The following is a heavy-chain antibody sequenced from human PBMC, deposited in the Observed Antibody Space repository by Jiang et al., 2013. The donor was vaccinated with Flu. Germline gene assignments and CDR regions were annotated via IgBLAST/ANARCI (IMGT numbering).Heavy chain of an antibody. Sequence: LLKPSETLSLTCAVSNGSIIAYYWTWIRQSPGGGWSALGKSITVKPPTTTRPSRIESTISIDTFKNQFSLKLFSVTAADTAVYYCARGRLGDFWGGSGRVAYDTWGQGTAVTVSS. V-gene: IGHV4-34*01. J-gene: IGHJ3*02. CDR3: ARGRLGDFWGGSGRVAYDT. CDR2: SITVKPP. CDR1: NGSIIAYY. D-gene: IGHD3-3*01.